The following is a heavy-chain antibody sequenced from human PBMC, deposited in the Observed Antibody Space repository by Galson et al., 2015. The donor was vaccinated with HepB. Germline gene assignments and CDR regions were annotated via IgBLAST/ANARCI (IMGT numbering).Heavy chain of an antibody. D-gene: IGHD6-19*01. CDR3: AKEGPGIAVAGIDY. V-gene: IGHV3-30*18. J-gene: IGHJ4*02. CDR1: GFTLRSYG. CDR2: ISYDGSKK. Sequence: SLRLSCAASGFTLRSYGMHWVRQAPGKGLEWVAVISYDGSKKYYVDSVKGRFTISRDNSKNTLYLQMNSLRAEDTAVYYCAKEGPGIAVAGIDYWGQGTLVTVSS.